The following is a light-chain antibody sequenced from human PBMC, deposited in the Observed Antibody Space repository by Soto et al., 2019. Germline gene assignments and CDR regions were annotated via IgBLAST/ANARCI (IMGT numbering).Light chain of an antibody. CDR2: DVS. V-gene: IGKV3-20*01. CDR3: HHYGDDPS. CDR1: QRVPTKY. J-gene: IGKJ4*01. Sequence: IVLTQSPGTLPLSPGERATLSCRASQRVPTKYLAWFQQKPGQAPRLLMNDVSTRVTGFPDRFSGSGSETDFTLTISRLEHEEFAVYYCHHYGDDPSFGGGTKVEMK.